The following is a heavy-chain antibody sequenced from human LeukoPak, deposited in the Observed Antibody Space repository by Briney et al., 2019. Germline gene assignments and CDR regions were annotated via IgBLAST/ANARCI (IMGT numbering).Heavy chain of an antibody. CDR3: ARPTYGDYGMDV. Sequence: GGSLRLSCAASKFAFSSYAMSWVRQAPGKGLEWVSYISSSSSTIYYTDSVKGRFTISRDNAKNSLYLQMNSLRDEDTAVYYCARPTYGDYGMDVWGQGTTVTVSS. J-gene: IGHJ6*02. V-gene: IGHV3-48*02. CDR2: ISSSSSTI. CDR1: KFAFSSYA. D-gene: IGHD4-17*01.